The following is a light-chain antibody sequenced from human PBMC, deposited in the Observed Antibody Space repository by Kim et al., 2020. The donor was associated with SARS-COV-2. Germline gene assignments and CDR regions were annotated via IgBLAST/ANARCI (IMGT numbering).Light chain of an antibody. J-gene: IGKJ5*01. CDR2: AAS. Sequence: DIQMTQSPYSLSASVGDRVTITCRASQSISSYLNWYQQKPGKAPKLLIYAASSLQSGVPSRFSGSGSGTDFTLTISSLQPEDFATYYCQQSYSTPRYFGQGTRLEIK. CDR3: QQSYSTPRY. V-gene: IGKV1-39*01. CDR1: QSISSY.